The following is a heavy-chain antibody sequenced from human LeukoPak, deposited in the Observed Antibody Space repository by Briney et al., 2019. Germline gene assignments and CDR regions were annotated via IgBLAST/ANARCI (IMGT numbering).Heavy chain of an antibody. CDR3: ARDKFSSSLTPDY. D-gene: IGHD6-13*01. J-gene: IGHJ4*02. CDR1: GYTFIGYY. CDR2: INPNSGGT. V-gene: IGHV1-2*02. Sequence: ASVKVSCKASGYTFIGYYIHWVRQAPGQGLEWMGWINPNSGGTNYAQKFQGRVTMTRDTSIGTAYMDLSRLKSDDTAVYYCARDKFSSSLTPDYWGQGTLVTVSP.